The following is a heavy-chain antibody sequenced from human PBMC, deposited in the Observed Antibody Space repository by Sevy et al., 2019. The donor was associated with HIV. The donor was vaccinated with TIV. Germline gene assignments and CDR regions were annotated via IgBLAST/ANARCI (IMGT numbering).Heavy chain of an antibody. J-gene: IGHJ4*01. CDR3: TNGDYYFDY. D-gene: IGHD2-21*02. CDR1: GVSFNTYG. CDR2: IRHDGTKK. V-gene: IGHV3-30*02. Sequence: GGSLRLSCAASGVSFNTYGMQWVRQTPGKGLEWVSFIRHDGTKKYYSESVKGRFTISRDNSKRTQYLQMNSLRTDDTGLYFCTNGDYYFDYWGHGTLVTVSS.